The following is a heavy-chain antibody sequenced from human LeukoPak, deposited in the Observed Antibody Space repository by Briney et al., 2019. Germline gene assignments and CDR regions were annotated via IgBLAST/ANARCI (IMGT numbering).Heavy chain of an antibody. D-gene: IGHD3-9*01. V-gene: IGHV1-18*01. Sequence: ASVKVSCKASGYTFTSYGISWVRQAPGQGLEWMGWISAYNGNTNYAQKLQGRVTMTTDTSTSTAYMELRSLRSDDTAVYYCARAPYYDILTGYSSYYYYGKDVWGQGTTVTVSS. CDR3: ARAPYYDILTGYSSYYYYGKDV. CDR2: ISAYNGNT. CDR1: GYTFTSYG. J-gene: IGHJ6*02.